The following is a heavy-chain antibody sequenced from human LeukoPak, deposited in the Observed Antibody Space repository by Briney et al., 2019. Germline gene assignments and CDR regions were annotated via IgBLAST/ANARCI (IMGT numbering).Heavy chain of an antibody. V-gene: IGHV4-30-2*01. CDR2: IYHSGST. J-gene: IGHJ3*02. Sequence: SQTLSLTCTVSGGSISSGGYYWSWIRQPPGKGLEWIGYIYHSGSTYYNPSLKSRVTISVDRSKNQFSLKLSSVTAADTAVYYCAREVSSQTGDLWADAFDIWGQGTMVTVSS. D-gene: IGHD7-27*01. CDR3: AREVSSQTGDLWADAFDI. CDR1: GGSISSGGYY.